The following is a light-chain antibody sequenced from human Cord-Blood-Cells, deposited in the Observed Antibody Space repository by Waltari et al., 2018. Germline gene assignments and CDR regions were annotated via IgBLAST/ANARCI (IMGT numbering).Light chain of an antibody. CDR2: EVS. Sequence: QSALTQPPSASGSPGQSVTISCTGTSSVVGGFNFVSWYPQHPGKAPKLMIYEVSKRPSGVPDRFSGSKAGNTASLTVSGLQAEDEADYYCSSYAGSNNVVFGGGTKLTVL. CDR1: SSVVGGFNF. CDR3: SSYAGSNNVV. V-gene: IGLV2-8*01. J-gene: IGLJ2*01.